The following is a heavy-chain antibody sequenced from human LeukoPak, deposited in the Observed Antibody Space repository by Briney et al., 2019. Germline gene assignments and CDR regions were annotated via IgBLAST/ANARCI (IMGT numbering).Heavy chain of an antibody. CDR3: ARVPSGGYDAENYYGMDV. J-gene: IGHJ6*02. D-gene: IGHD5-12*01. CDR2: IWYDGSNK. V-gene: IGHV3-33*01. Sequence: PGGSLRLSCAASGFTFSSYGMHWVRQAPGKGLEWVAVIWYDGSNKYYTDSVKGRFTISRDNSKNTLYLQMNSLRAEDTAVYYCARVPSGGYDAENYYGMDVWGQGTTVTVSS. CDR1: GFTFSSYG.